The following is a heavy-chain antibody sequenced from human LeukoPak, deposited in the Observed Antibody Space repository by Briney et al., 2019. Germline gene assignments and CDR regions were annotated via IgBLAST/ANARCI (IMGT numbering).Heavy chain of an antibody. J-gene: IGHJ4*02. V-gene: IGHV4-39*01. Sequence: SETLSLTCSVSGGSISSSNDYWGWIRQPPGKGLEWIGSVFHSGSTYHNPSLKSRVTISEDTSKNQFSLKLSSVTVADTAVYYCARQARGDSVFDSWGQGTLVTVSS. CDR3: ARQARGDSVFDS. CDR2: VFHSGST. D-gene: IGHD2-21*02. CDR1: GGSISSSNDY.